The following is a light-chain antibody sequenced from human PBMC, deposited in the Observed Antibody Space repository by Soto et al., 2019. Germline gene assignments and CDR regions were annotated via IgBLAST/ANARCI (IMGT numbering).Light chain of an antibody. V-gene: IGKV1-5*01. CDR2: DAS. CDR1: QSISSW. Sequence: DIQMTQSPSTLSASVGDRVTITCRASQSISSWLSWYQQKPGKAPKLLIYDASSLESGVPSGFSSSGSGTDFTLTISSLQPEDFATYYCLQSDKSPPTFGPGTKVDI. CDR3: LQSDKSPPT. J-gene: IGKJ3*01.